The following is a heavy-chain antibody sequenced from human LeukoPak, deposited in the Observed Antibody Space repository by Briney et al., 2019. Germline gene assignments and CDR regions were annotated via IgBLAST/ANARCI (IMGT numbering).Heavy chain of an antibody. CDR2: IYTSGST. J-gene: IGHJ5*02. D-gene: IGHD1-1*01. Sequence: SQTLSLTCTVSGGPISSGSYYWSWIRQPAGKGLEWIGRIYTSGSTNYNPSLKSRVTISVDTSKNHLSLKLSSVTAADTAVYYCARDLGILWFDPWGQGTLVTVSS. CDR1: GGPISSGSYY. CDR3: ARDLGILWFDP. V-gene: IGHV4-61*02.